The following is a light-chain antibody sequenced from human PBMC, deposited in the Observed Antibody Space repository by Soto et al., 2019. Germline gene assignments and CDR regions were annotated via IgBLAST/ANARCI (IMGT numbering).Light chain of an antibody. CDR2: NCY. CDR1: DSTFGDCP. Sequence: QSVLTQPPSASGTPGQRVAISCSGSDSTFGDCPVNWYQQLPGTAPKLLIYNCYQRPSGVPDRFSGSQSGTSASLVISGLQSEDEADYYCATWIDSLNGRNVVFGGGTKVTVL. CDR3: ATWIDSLNGRNVV. J-gene: IGLJ2*01. V-gene: IGLV1-44*01.